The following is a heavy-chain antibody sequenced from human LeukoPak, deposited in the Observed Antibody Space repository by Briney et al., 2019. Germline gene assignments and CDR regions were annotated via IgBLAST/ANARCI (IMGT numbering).Heavy chain of an antibody. Sequence: SVKVSCKASGGTFSSYAISWVRQAPGQGLEWMGGIIPIFGTANYAQKFQGRVTITADESTSTAYMELSSLRSEDTAVYYCARSAFRGDGIFDYWGQGTLVTVSS. V-gene: IGHV1-69*13. CDR2: IIPIFGTA. J-gene: IGHJ4*02. CDR3: ARSAFRGDGIFDY. CDR1: GGTFSSYA. D-gene: IGHD3-16*01.